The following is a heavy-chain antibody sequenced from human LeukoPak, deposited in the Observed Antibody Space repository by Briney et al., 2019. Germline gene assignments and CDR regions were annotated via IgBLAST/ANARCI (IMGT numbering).Heavy chain of an antibody. CDR2: INPSGGST. V-gene: IGHV1-46*01. CDR3: ASLLSGGRRGLVY. CDR1: GYTFTSYY. D-gene: IGHD6-19*01. Sequence: ASVKLSCKASGYTFTSYYMYWVRQAHGQGLERKGIINPSGGSTSYAKKFQGRVTMTRDTSTSPVYMELSSLRSEDTAVYYCASLLSGGRRGLVYWGQGTLVTVSS. J-gene: IGHJ4*02.